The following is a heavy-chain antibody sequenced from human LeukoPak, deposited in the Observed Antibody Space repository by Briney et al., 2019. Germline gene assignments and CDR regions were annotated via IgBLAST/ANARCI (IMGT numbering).Heavy chain of an antibody. Sequence: SETLSLTCTVSGGSISSYYWSWVRQPPGKGLEWIGYIYYSGSTNYNPYLKSRVTISVDTSKNQFSLKLSSVTAAGTAVYYCARTGGGSRYDKYYYMDVWGKGTTVTVSS. V-gene: IGHV4-59*01. CDR3: ARTGGGSRYDKYYYMDV. CDR1: GGSISSYY. D-gene: IGHD6-13*01. CDR2: IYYSGST. J-gene: IGHJ6*03.